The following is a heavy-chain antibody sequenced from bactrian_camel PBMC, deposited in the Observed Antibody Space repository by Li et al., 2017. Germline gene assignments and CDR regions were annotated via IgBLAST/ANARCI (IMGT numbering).Heavy chain of an antibody. CDR3: AEDLLWGWPCTVVADRPFGY. CDR1: GYTLPMN. V-gene: IGHV3S53*01. J-gene: IGHJ6*01. CDR2: IAGDGRI. Sequence: HVQLVESGGGSVQAGESLRLSCVASGYTLPMNMGWFRRLPGQEREGVAAIAGDGRINYADSVKGRFTISKDNAKNILYLQMSSLKPEDTAMYYCAEDLLWGWPCTVVADRPFGYWGQGTQVTVS. D-gene: IGHD6*01.